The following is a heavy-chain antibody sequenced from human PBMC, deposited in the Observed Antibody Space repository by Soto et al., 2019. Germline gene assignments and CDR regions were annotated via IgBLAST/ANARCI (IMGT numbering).Heavy chain of an antibody. CDR2: ISYDGSNK. CDR3: AKDLSHGAFDI. CDR1: GFTFSSYG. Sequence: ESGGGVVQPGRSLRLSCAASGFTFSSYGMHWVRQAPGKGLEWVAVISYDGSNKYYADSVKGRFTISRDNSKNTLYLQMNSLRAEDTAVYYCAKDLSHGAFDIWGQGTMVTVSS. V-gene: IGHV3-30*18. J-gene: IGHJ3*02.